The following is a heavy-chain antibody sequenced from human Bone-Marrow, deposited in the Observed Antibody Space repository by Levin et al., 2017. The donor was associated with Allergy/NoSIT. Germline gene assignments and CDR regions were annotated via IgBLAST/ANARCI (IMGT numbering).Heavy chain of an antibody. CDR1: GFTVSDNY. CDR3: ASVSRASWRAFDI. J-gene: IGHJ3*02. D-gene: IGHD2-2*01. CDR2: MYSGGST. Sequence: GESLKISCAVSGFTVSDNYMSWLRQAPGKGLEWVSIMYSGGSTYYADSVKGRFTISRDNSKNTLSLQMNSLRVEDTAVYYCASVSRASWRAFDIWGQGTMVTVSS. V-gene: IGHV3-53*01.